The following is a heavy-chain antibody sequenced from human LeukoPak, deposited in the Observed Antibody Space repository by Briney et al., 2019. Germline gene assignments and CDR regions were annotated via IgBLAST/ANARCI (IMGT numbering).Heavy chain of an antibody. D-gene: IGHD3-10*01. CDR3: ARGGYYYGSGSYVYWFDP. J-gene: IGHJ5*02. V-gene: IGHV1-2*02. CDR2: INPNSGGT. Sequence: EASVKVSCKASGYTFTGYYMHWVRQAPGQGLEWMGWINPNSGGTNYAQKFQGRVTMTRDTSISTAYMELSRLRSDDTAVYYCARGGYYYGSGSYVYWFDPWGQGTLVTVSS. CDR1: GYTFTGYY.